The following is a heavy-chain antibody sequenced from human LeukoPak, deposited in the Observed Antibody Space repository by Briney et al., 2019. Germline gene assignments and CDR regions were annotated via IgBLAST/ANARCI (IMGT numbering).Heavy chain of an antibody. CDR2: MYYDGGT. Sequence: SETLSLTCNVSGGSISNYYWSWIRQPPGKGLEWIAYMYYDGGTNYNPSLKSRVTISLDTSKNQFSLRLKSVTAVDTAAYYCARHVGSPSGYYFHMDVWGRGTTVTVSS. CDR1: GGSISNYY. D-gene: IGHD3-22*01. V-gene: IGHV4-59*08. J-gene: IGHJ6*03. CDR3: ARHVGSPSGYYFHMDV.